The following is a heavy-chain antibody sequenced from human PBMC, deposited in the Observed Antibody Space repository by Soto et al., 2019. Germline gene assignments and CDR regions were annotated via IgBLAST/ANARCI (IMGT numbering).Heavy chain of an antibody. CDR1: GGSISSGGYS. Sequence: QLQLQESGSGLVKPSQTLSLTCAVSGGSISSGGYSWSWIRQPPGKGLEWIGYIYHSGSTYYNPSLNRRLTTSVDTSKNQFSLKLSSVTAADTAVYYCARGIAARPLGYWGQGTQATASP. CDR2: IYHSGST. CDR3: ARGIAARPLGY. V-gene: IGHV4-30-2*01. D-gene: IGHD6-6*01. J-gene: IGHJ4*02.